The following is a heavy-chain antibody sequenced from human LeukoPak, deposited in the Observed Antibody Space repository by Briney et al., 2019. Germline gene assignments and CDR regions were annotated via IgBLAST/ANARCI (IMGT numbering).Heavy chain of an antibody. J-gene: IGHJ4*02. CDR1: EFTFTDAW. CDR3: ARGGVYCGGDCFDS. Sequence: GGSLRLSCAASEFTFTDAWMSWVRQAPGKGLEWVGRIKSKTDGGTIDYSAPVKGRFIISRDDSKNTLYLQMNSLRAEDTAVYYCARGGVYCGGDCFDSWGQGTLVTVSS. CDR2: IKSKTDGGTI. V-gene: IGHV3-15*01. D-gene: IGHD2-21*01.